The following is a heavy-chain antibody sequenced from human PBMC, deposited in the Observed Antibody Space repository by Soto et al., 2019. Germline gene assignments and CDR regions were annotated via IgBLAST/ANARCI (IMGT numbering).Heavy chain of an antibody. CDR1: GFTFSDTY. CDR3: TTGLSNGYYNFDY. Sequence: GGSLRLSCPTSGFTFSDTYLSWVRQAPGKGLEWVGRIKRQADGGTTDYAAAVKDRFTISRDDSKNTLYLQMNSLKTEDTAVYFCTTGLSNGYYNFDYWGQGTLVTVSS. CDR2: IKRQADGGTT. D-gene: IGHD3-22*01. J-gene: IGHJ4*02. V-gene: IGHV3-15*01.